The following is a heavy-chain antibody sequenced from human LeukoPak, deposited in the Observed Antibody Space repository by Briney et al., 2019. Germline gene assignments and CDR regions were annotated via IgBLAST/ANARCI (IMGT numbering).Heavy chain of an antibody. CDR1: GYTFTSYG. CDR3: ARAGAVWGSYHFDY. Sequence: ASVKVSCRASGYTFTSYGISWVRQAPGQGLEWMGWISAYNGNTNYAQKLQGRVTMTTDTSTSTAYMELRSLRSDDTAVYYCARAGAVWGSYHFDYWGQGTLVTVSS. J-gene: IGHJ4*02. D-gene: IGHD3-16*01. CDR2: ISAYNGNT. V-gene: IGHV1-18*01.